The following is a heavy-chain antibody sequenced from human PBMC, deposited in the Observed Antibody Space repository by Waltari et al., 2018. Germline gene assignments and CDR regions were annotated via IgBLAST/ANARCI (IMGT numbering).Heavy chain of an antibody. CDR1: GFTFSSYG. J-gene: IGHJ3*02. V-gene: IGHV3-33*01. CDR3: AREGGIAARPGAFDI. CDR2: IWYDGSNK. D-gene: IGHD6-6*01. Sequence: QVQLVESGGGVVQPGRSLRLSCAASGFTFSSYGMHWVRQAPGKGLGWVAVIWYDGSNKYYADSVKGRLTISRDNSKNTLYLRMNSLRAEDTAVYYCAREGGIAARPGAFDIWGQGTMVTVSS.